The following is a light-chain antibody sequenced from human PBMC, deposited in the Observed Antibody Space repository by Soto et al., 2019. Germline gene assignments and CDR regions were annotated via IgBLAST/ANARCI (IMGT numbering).Light chain of an antibody. CDR1: QSISNY. J-gene: IGKJ5*01. CDR2: DAS. V-gene: IGKV3-11*01. Sequence: EVVLTQSPATLSLSPGERATLSFSSSQSISNYVAWYQPKPGQAPRLLIYDASDRATGIPGRFSGSGSGTDFTLTISSLEPEDFAVYYCQQHSNWPPITFGQGTRLEI. CDR3: QQHSNWPPIT.